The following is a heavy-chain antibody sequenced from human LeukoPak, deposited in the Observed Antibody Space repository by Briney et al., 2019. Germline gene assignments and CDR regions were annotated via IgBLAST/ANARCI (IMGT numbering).Heavy chain of an antibody. CDR2: ISGSGGST. Sequence: GGSLRLSCAASGFTFSSYGMSWVRQAPGKGLEWVSAISGSGGSTYYADSVKGRFTISRDNSKNTLYLQMNSLRAEDTAVYYCAKDYYDSSGYYYGYYWGQGTLVTVSS. CDR3: AKDYYDSSGYYYGYY. J-gene: IGHJ4*02. D-gene: IGHD3-22*01. V-gene: IGHV3-23*01. CDR1: GFTFSSYG.